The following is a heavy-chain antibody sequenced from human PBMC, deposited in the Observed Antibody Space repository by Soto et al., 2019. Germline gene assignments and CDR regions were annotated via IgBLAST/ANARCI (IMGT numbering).Heavy chain of an antibody. CDR1: GYTFTSYA. CDR2: INAGNGNA. J-gene: IGHJ4*02. V-gene: IGHV1-3*01. CDR3: ARGDTSSSSVFDY. D-gene: IGHD6-6*01. Sequence: ASVKVSFKASGYTFTSYAMHWVRQAPGQRLECMGWINAGNGNAKYSQKFQGRVTITRDTSASTAYMELSSLRSEDTAVYYCARGDTSSSSVFDYWGQGTLVT.